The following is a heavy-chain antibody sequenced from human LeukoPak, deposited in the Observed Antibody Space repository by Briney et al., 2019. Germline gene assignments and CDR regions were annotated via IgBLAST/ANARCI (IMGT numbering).Heavy chain of an antibody. D-gene: IGHD6-19*01. V-gene: IGHV1-8*03. Sequence: ASVKVSCKASGYTFTSYDINWVRQVTGQGLEWMGWTNPNSGYTGYAQKFQGRVTITRDTSISTAYMELSSLRSEDTAVYYCARVAGSIDYWGQGTLVTVSS. CDR1: GYTFTSYD. CDR2: TNPNSGYT. J-gene: IGHJ4*02. CDR3: ARVAGSIDY.